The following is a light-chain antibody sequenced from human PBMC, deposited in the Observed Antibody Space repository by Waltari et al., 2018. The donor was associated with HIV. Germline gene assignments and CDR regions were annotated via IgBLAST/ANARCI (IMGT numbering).Light chain of an antibody. J-gene: IGLJ2*01. V-gene: IGLV2-14*01. CDR2: EVS. CDR3: ASFTTNWILV. Sequence: QSALTQPASVSGSPGQSITISCTVTSSDVGAYMYVAWYQQHADKAPKLIIFEVSNRPSGISNRFSGSKSGNTASLTISGLQTEDEADYYCASFTTNWILVFGGGTK. CDR1: SSDVGAYMY.